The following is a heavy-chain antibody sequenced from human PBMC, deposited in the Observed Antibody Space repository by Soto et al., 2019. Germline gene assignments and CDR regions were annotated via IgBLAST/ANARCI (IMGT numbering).Heavy chain of an antibody. Sequence: SETLSLTCTVSGGSISSGGYYWSWIRQHPGKGLEWIGYIYYSGSTYYNPSLKSRVTISVDTSKNQFSLKLSSVTAVDTAVYYCARDGRYYYDSSYSRDAFDIWGQGTMVTVSS. CDR2: IYYSGST. J-gene: IGHJ3*02. V-gene: IGHV4-31*03. D-gene: IGHD3-22*01. CDR3: ARDGRYYYDSSYSRDAFDI. CDR1: GGSISSGGYY.